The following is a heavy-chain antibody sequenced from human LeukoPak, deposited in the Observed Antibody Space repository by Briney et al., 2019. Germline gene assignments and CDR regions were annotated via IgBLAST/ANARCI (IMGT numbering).Heavy chain of an antibody. CDR3: AKDLRAGWELLGGVVDY. V-gene: IGHV3-23*01. J-gene: IGHJ4*02. CDR1: GFTFSSYA. D-gene: IGHD1-26*01. Sequence: GGSLRLSCAASGFTFSSYAMSWVRQAPGKGLEWVSAISGSGGSIYYADSVKGRFTISRDNSKNTLYLQMNSLRAEDTAVYYCAKDLRAGWELLGGVVDYWGQGTLVTVSS. CDR2: ISGSGGSI.